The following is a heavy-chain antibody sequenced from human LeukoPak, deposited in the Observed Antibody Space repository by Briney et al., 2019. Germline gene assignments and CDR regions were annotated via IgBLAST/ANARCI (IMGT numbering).Heavy chain of an antibody. V-gene: IGHV1-8*01. CDR2: MNPNSGNT. J-gene: IGHJ6*03. D-gene: IGHD3-10*01. CDR3: ARHPYYYGSGKYYMDV. Sequence: PGASVKVSCKASGYTFTSYDINWVRQAAGQGLEWMGWMNPNSGNTVYAQKFQGRVTMTRNTSISTAYMELSSLRSEDTAVYYCARHPYYYGSGKYYMDVWGKGTTVTVSS. CDR1: GYTFTSYD.